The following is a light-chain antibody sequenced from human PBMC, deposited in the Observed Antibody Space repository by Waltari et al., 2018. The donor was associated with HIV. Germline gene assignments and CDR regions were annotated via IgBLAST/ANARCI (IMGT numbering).Light chain of an antibody. V-gene: IGLV1-44*01. CDR2: SNN. J-gene: IGLJ3*02. Sequence: QSVLTQPPSASGTPGQRVTISCSGSSSNIGSNTVHWYQQLPGTAPKLLIYSNNQRPSWVPDRFSCSKSGTSASLAISGLQSEDEADYCCAAWDDSLNGWVFGGGTKLTVL. CDR1: SSNIGSNT. CDR3: AAWDDSLNGWV.